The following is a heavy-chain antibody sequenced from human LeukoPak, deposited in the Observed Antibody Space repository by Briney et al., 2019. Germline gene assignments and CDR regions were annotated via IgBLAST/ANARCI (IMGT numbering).Heavy chain of an antibody. Sequence: PGGSLRLSCAASGFTFSNTWMSWVRQAPGKGLEWVGRIRSQTDGGTAEYAAPVKGRFTISRDDSGNTLFLQMNSLKTEDTAVYYCTRDLGAMAGWGRGTLVTVSS. CDR2: IRSQTDGGTA. D-gene: IGHD5-18*01. CDR1: GFTFSNTW. J-gene: IGHJ4*02. CDR3: TRDLGAMAG. V-gene: IGHV3-15*01.